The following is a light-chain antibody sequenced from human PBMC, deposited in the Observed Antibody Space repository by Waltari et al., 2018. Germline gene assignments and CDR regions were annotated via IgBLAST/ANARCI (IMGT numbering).Light chain of an antibody. CDR1: SSDVGGYNY. CDR2: DVS. V-gene: IGLV2-14*03. J-gene: IGLJ2*01. Sequence: QSALTQPASVSGSPGQSITISCTGTSSDVGGYNYVSWYQQHPGKAPKLMIYDVSNRPSGVSNLCSSSKSGNTASRTISGLQAEDEADYYCSSYTSSSIVVFGGGTKLTVL. CDR3: SSYTSSSIVV.